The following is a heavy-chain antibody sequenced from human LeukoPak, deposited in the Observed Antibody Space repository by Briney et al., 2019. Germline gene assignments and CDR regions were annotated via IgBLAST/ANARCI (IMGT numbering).Heavy chain of an antibody. J-gene: IGHJ4*02. CDR1: GFSFSSHP. CDR3: AKRSGYTTGWFFDF. D-gene: IGHD6-19*01. V-gene: IGHV3-23*01. Sequence: PGGSLRLSCAASGFSFSSHPISWVRQAPGKGLEWVSSISGSGDNTYYAESVKGRFTISRDNSKNTLFLQMNSLRAEDTAVFYCAKRSGYTTGWFFDFWGQGTLVTVSS. CDR2: ISGSGDNT.